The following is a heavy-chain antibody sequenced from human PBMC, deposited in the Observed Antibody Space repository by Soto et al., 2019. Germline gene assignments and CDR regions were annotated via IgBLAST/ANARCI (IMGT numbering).Heavy chain of an antibody. J-gene: IGHJ4*02. CDR2: TYSDGST. D-gene: IGHD6-13*01. CDR3: ARDRGRSWFYFDY. Sequence: EVQLVETGGGLIQPGGSLRLSCAASGFTVSDNYMSWVRQAPGKGLEWVSLTYSDGSTYYADSVKGRFTIPRDISKNTLYLQVNPLRVDDTAVYYCARDRGRSWFYFDYWGQGTLVTVSS. CDR1: GFTVSDNY. V-gene: IGHV3-53*02.